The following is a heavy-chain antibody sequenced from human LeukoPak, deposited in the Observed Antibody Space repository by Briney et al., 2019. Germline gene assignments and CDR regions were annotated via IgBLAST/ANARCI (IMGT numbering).Heavy chain of an antibody. D-gene: IGHD6-13*01. CDR1: GYTFTTYA. CDR3: ARGTRGYSSSWYLNY. V-gene: IGHV1-3*01. CDR2: INAGNDNT. J-gene: IGHJ4*02. Sequence: ASVKVSCKASGYTFTTYAIHWVRQAPGQGLEWMGWINAGNDNTKYSQKFQGRVTITRDTSATTAYMELSSLRSEDTAVYYCARGTRGYSSSWYLNYWGQGTLVTVSS.